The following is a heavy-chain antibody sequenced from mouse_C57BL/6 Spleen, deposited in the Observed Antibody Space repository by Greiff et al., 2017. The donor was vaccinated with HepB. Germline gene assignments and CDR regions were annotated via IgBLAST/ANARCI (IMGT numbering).Heavy chain of an antibody. D-gene: IGHD2-5*01. CDR2: INPSSGYT. Sequence: VQLQQSGAELAKPGASVKLSCKASGYTFTSYWMHWVKQRPGQGLEWIGYINPSSGYTKYNQKFKDKATLTADKSSSTAYMQLSSLTYEDSAVYDCARPYSNFPYYFDYWGQGTTLTVSS. CDR3: ARPYSNFPYYFDY. V-gene: IGHV1-7*01. CDR1: GYTFTSYW. J-gene: IGHJ2*01.